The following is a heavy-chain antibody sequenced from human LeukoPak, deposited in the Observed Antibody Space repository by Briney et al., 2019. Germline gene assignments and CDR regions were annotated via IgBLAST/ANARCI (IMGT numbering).Heavy chain of an antibody. CDR1: GFTFSSYG. Sequence: SGGSLRLSCAASGFTFSSYGMHWVRQAPGKGLEWVAVIWYDGSNKYYADSVKGRFTISRDNSKNTLYLQMNSLRAEDTAVYYCARDQNGALGEYWGQGTLVTVSS. D-gene: IGHD3-10*01. CDR2: IWYDGSNK. V-gene: IGHV3-33*08. J-gene: IGHJ4*02. CDR3: ARDQNGALGEY.